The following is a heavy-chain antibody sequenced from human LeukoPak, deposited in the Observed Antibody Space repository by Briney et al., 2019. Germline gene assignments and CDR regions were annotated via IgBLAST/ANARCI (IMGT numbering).Heavy chain of an antibody. CDR3: AREKPYYYDSSGYYSHY. CDR1: GFTFSNYA. Sequence: GGSLRLSCAASGFTFSNYAMTWVRQAPGKGLEWVSYISSSGSTIYYADSVKGRFTISRDNAKNSLYLQMNSLRAEDTAVYYCAREKPYYYDSSGYYSHYWGQGTLVTVSS. J-gene: IGHJ4*02. D-gene: IGHD3-22*01. CDR2: ISSSGSTI. V-gene: IGHV3-48*03.